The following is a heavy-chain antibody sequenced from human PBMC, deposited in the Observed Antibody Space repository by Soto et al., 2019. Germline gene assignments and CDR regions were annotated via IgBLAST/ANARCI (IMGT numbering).Heavy chain of an antibody. CDR1: GYTFTSYG. D-gene: IGHD3-22*01. V-gene: IGHV1-18*01. CDR3: ARDQGAEYYDSSGYFV. CDR2: ISAYNGNT. Sequence: ASVKVSCKASGYTFTSYGISWVRQAPGQGLEWMGWISAYNGNTNYAQKLQGRVTMTTDTSTSTAYMELRSLRSDDTAVYYCARDQGAEYYDSSGYFVWGKGTMVTVSS. J-gene: IGHJ3*01.